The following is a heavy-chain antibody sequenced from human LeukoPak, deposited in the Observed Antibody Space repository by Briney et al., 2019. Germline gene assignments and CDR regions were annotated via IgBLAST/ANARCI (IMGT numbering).Heavy chain of an antibody. CDR1: GFTFSSYS. J-gene: IGHJ4*02. CDR2: ISSSSNTM. CDR3: ARRYYDSSGYSLYFDY. D-gene: IGHD3-22*01. Sequence: GGSLRLSCAASGFTFSSYSMNWVRQAPGKGLEWVSYISSSSNTMYYADSVKGRFTISRDNAKNSLYLQMNSLRAEDTAVYYCARRYYDSSGYSLYFDYWGQGTLVTVSS. V-gene: IGHV3-48*04.